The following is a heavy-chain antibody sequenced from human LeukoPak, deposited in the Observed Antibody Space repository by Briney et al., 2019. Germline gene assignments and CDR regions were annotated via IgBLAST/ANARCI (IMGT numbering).Heavy chain of an antibody. CDR1: GFTFSSYA. CDR3: AKAAWFGELSGDYFDY. J-gene: IGHJ4*02. CDR2: ISWNSGSI. Sequence: GGSLRLSCAASGFTFSSYAMSWVRQAPGKGLEWVSGISWNSGSIGYADSVKGRFTISRDNAKNSLYLQMNSLRAEDTALYYCAKAAWFGELSGDYFDYWGQGTLVTVSS. V-gene: IGHV3-9*01. D-gene: IGHD3-10*01.